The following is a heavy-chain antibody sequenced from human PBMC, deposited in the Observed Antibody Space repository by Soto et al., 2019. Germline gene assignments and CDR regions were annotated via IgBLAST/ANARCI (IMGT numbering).Heavy chain of an antibody. CDR3: ARAPYYYDSSGYYSY. CDR2: SSEYNGNT. Sequence: QVQLVQSGAEVKKPAASVKVSCTAYGYTFTSYGISWVRQAPGQGLEWMGWSSEYNGNTKYAQKRKRRVTMTSDTSTSTAYMEVTRLRPADTAVYYCARAPYYYDSSGYYSYWGQGTLVTV. D-gene: IGHD3-22*01. V-gene: IGHV1-18*01. CDR1: GYTFTSYG. J-gene: IGHJ4*02.